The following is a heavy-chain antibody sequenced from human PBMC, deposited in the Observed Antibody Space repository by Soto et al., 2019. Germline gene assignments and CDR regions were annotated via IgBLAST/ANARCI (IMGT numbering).Heavy chain of an antibody. CDR2: ISTSTGNT. CDR1: GYTFTNYD. J-gene: IGHJ3*02. Sequence: GASVKVSCKASGYTFTNYDVTWVRQAPGQGLEWMGWISTSTGNTNYAQKLQGRVTTTTDTSASTAYMELRSLRSDDTAVYYCARGEGMAARHDGYDIWGQGTMVTVSS. V-gene: IGHV1-18*04. CDR3: ARGEGMAARHDGYDI. D-gene: IGHD6-6*01.